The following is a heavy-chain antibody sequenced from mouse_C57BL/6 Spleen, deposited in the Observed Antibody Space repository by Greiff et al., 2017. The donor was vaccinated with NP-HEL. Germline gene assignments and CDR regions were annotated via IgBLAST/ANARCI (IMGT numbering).Heavy chain of an antibody. V-gene: IGHV1-26*01. CDR2: INPNNGGT. Sequence: EVQLQQSGPELVKPGASVKISCKASGYTFTDYYMNWVKQSHGKSLEWIGDINPNNGGTSYNQKFKGKATLTVDKSSSTAYMELRSLTSEDSAVYYCARTTTVVADWGQGTTLTVSS. D-gene: IGHD1-1*01. CDR3: ARTTTVVAD. CDR1: GYTFTDYY. J-gene: IGHJ2*01.